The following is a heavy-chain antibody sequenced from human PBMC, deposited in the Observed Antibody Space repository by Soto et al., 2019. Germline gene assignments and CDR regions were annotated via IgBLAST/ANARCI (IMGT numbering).Heavy chain of an antibody. J-gene: IGHJ5*02. Sequence: ASVKVSCKASGYTFTSYGISWVRQAPGQGLEWMGWISGYKGNTNLAQKLQGRVTMTTDTPTSTAFMELRSLRSDDTAVYYCARSRAISWFDPWGQGTLVTVSS. D-gene: IGHD2-2*01. CDR1: GYTFTSYG. CDR3: ARSRAISWFDP. V-gene: IGHV1-18*01. CDR2: ISGYKGNT.